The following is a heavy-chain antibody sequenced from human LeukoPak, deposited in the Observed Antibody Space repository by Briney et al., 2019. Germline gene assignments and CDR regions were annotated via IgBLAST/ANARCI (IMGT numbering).Heavy chain of an antibody. CDR1: GFKFRAFT. CDR2: FSRNGVTT. Sequence: GGSLRLSCVGSGFKFRAFTMHWVRQAPGRGLEWVSLFSRNGVTTFYADSVRGRFTISRDNSENSVYLQMDSLTTEDTAVYYCAKEKDTIYFDLWGQGTLVTVSS. V-gene: IGHV3-43*01. J-gene: IGHJ4*03. D-gene: IGHD2-21*01. CDR3: AKEKDTIYFDL.